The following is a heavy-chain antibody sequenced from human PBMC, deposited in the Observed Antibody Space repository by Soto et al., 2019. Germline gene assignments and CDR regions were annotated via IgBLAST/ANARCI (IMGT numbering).Heavy chain of an antibody. D-gene: IGHD6-19*01. Sequence: SETLSLTCAVYGGSFSGYYWTWIRQPPGTGLEWIGEINHSGSTNYNPSLKSRVTISVDTSKNQFSLKLSSVTAADTAVYYCAREDSSGCFDYWGQGTLVTVSS. V-gene: IGHV4-34*01. J-gene: IGHJ4*02. CDR1: GGSFSGYY. CDR2: INHSGST. CDR3: AREDSSGCFDY.